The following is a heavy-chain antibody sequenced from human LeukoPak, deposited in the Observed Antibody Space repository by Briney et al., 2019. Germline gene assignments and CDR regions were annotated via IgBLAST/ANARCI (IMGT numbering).Heavy chain of an antibody. Sequence: GGSLRLSCAASGFTFSSYSMNWVRQAPGKGLEWISYISSSGSTIHYADSVKGRFTISRDNAKNSLYLQMNSLRAEDTAVYYCARGGFDWLLFNYYYYMDVWGKGTTVTISS. CDR2: ISSSGSTI. CDR1: GFTFSSYS. V-gene: IGHV3-48*04. J-gene: IGHJ6*03. CDR3: ARGGFDWLLFNYYYYMDV. D-gene: IGHD3-9*01.